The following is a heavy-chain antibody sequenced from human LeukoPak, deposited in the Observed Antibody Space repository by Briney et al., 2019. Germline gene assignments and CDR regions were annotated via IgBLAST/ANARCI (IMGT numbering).Heavy chain of an antibody. D-gene: IGHD3-10*01. J-gene: IGHJ4*02. V-gene: IGHV4-59*01. CDR3: ARDARFGDHFDY. CDR1: GGSISSYY. Sequence: SETLSLTCTVSGGSISSYYWSWIRQPPGKGLEWIGYTYYSGSTNYNPSLKSRVTISVDTSKNQFYLKLSSVTAADTAVYYCARDARFGDHFDYWGQGTLVTVSS. CDR2: TYYSGST.